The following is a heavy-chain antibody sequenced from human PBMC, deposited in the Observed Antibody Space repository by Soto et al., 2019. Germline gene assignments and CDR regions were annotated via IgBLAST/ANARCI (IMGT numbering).Heavy chain of an antibody. CDR3: ARSFGWYAIDY. D-gene: IGHD6-19*01. CDR2: ISNSGSV. J-gene: IGHJ4*02. Sequence: QVLLQESGPGLVQPSGTLSLSCAVSGSSISSNYFWGWVRQPPGKGLEWVGDISNSGSVNYNPSLKSRVTISIDKSKNQFSLKLNSVTAADTAVYYCARSFGWYAIDYWGQGTLVIVSS. V-gene: IGHV4-4*02. CDR1: GSSISSNYF.